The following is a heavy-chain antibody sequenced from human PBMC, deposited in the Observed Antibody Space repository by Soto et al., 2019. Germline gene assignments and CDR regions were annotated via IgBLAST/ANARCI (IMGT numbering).Heavy chain of an antibody. D-gene: IGHD4-17*01. J-gene: IGHJ3*01. CDR1: GGSISDGGYY. V-gene: IGHV4-31*03. CDR3: ARLIGGGWDLDGGDL. CDR2: VYFTGAT. Sequence: QVLLQESGPGLLKPLETLSLTCTVSGGSISDGGYYWKWIRHRPGTGLEWIGDVYFTGATHYSRSLRSRITISLVSQTQFSLTLRSVTAADTAISFCARLIGGGWDLDGGDLWGQGPRVTVS.